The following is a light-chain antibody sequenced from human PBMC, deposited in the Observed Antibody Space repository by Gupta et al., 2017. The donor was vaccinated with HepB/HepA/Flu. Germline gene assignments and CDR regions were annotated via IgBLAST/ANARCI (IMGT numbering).Light chain of an antibody. V-gene: IGKV1-39*01. Sequence: DFRITKSPSSLSPSVGDRVTITCRASQSFSSSLNWYQQRPGKAPKLLIYDATTLQSGVPSRFSGSGSGTDFSLSIVSLQPEDVVTYYCQQNYRTPKTFGQGTRVEVK. CDR1: QSFSSS. CDR2: DAT. J-gene: IGKJ1*01. CDR3: QQNYRTPKT.